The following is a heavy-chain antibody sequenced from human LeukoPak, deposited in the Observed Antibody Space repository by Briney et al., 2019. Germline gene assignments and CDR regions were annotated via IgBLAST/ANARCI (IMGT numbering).Heavy chain of an antibody. CDR2: ITPIFGTA. J-gene: IGHJ4*02. Sequence: SVKVSCKASGGTFSSYAISWVRQAPGQGLEWMGGITPIFGTANYAQKFQGRVTITADESTSTAYMELSSLRSEDTAVYYCAKDIDYSNYYGYWGQGTLVTVSS. CDR1: GGTFSSYA. D-gene: IGHD4-11*01. CDR3: AKDIDYSNYYGY. V-gene: IGHV1-69*13.